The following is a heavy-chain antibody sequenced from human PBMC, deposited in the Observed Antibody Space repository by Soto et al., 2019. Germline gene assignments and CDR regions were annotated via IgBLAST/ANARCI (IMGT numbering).Heavy chain of an antibody. CDR1: GFTFSSYG. J-gene: IGHJ4*02. CDR3: ARDRDGDNFQADY. Sequence: QVQLVESGGGVVQHGRSLRLSCAASGFTFSSYGMHWVRQAPGKGLQWVAVIWYDGSNKYYADSVKGRFTISRDNSKNTLYLQMNSMRAEDTAVYYCARDRDGDNFQADYWGQGTLVTVSS. V-gene: IGHV3-33*01. CDR2: IWYDGSNK.